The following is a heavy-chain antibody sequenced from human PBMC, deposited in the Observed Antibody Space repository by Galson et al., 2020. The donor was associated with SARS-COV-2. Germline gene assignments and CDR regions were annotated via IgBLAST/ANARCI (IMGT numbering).Heavy chain of an antibody. J-gene: IGHJ4*02. D-gene: IGHD6-13*01. CDR3: AREGEIAAAGTGLDY. Sequence: GSLRLSCAASGFTFSSYSMNWVRQAPGKGLEWVSSISSSSSYIYYADSVKGRFTISRDNAKNSLYLQMNSLRAEDTAVYYCAREGEIAAAGTGLDYWGQGTLVTVSS. CDR2: ISSSSSYI. V-gene: IGHV3-21*01. CDR1: GFTFSSYS.